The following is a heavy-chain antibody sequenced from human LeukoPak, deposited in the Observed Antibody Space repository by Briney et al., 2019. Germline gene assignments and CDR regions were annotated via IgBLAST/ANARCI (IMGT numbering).Heavy chain of an antibody. J-gene: IGHJ4*02. V-gene: IGHV3-23*01. CDR2: ISGSGGRT. CDR1: VFAFSNYA. CDR3: ARDYGGSSPFDY. D-gene: IGHD4-23*01. Sequence: GGSLRLSCAASVFAFSNYAMNWVRQAPGKGLEWVSTISGSGGRTYYADSVKGRFTISRDNSKNTLYLHMNSLRAEDTAVYYCARDYGGSSPFDYWGQGTLVTVSS.